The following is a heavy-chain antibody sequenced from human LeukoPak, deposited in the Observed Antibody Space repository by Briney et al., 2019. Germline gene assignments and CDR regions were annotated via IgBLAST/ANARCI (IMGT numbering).Heavy chain of an antibody. V-gene: IGHV3-30*02. CDR3: AKDLTHYYDSSGSGVGHAFDI. Sequence: GGSLRLSCAASGFIFSSYGMHWVRQAPGKGLEWVAFIRYDGSNKYYADSVKGRFTISRDNSKNTLYLQMNSLRAEDTAVYYFAKDLTHYYDSSGSGVGHAFDIWGQGTMVTVSS. CDR1: GFIFSSYG. D-gene: IGHD3-22*01. CDR2: IRYDGSNK. J-gene: IGHJ3*02.